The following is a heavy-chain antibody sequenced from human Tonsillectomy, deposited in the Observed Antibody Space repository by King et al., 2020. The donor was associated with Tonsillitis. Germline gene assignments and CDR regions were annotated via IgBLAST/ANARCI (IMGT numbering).Heavy chain of an antibody. Sequence: QLQESGPGLVKPSETLSLTCTVSDYSISSGYYWGWVRQPPGKGLEWIGSIYHSGSTYYNPSLKSRVTISVDTSKNQFSLKLGSVTAADPAVYYCARDLLGDSFNYYYYGRDVWGQGTTVTVSS. J-gene: IGHJ6*02. D-gene: IGHD1-26*01. CDR1: DYSISSGYY. CDR3: ARDLLGDSFNYYYYGRDV. V-gene: IGHV4-38-2*02. CDR2: IYHSGST.